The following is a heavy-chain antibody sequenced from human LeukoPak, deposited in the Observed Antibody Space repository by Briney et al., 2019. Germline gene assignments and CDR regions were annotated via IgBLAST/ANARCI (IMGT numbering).Heavy chain of an antibody. V-gene: IGHV3-30-3*01. Sequence: GGSLRLSCAASGFTFSSYAMHWVRQAPGKGLEWVAVIPYDGSNTYYADSVKGRFTISRDNSKNTLYLQMNSLRAEDTAVYYCARNSGSQRNFDYWGQGTLVTVSS. CDR3: ARNSGSQRNFDY. CDR2: IPYDGSNT. J-gene: IGHJ4*02. CDR1: GFTFSSYA. D-gene: IGHD1-26*01.